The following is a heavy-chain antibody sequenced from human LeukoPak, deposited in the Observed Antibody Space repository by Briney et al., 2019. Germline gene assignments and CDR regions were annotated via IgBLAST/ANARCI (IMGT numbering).Heavy chain of an antibody. D-gene: IGHD3-22*01. Sequence: GESLKISCKGSGYSFTTHWIGWVRQMPGKGLEWMGIIYSGDSDTKYSPSFQGQVTISVDKSISTAYLQWSSLKAADTAMYYCARSQGVYDSSGYYYYYGMDVWGQGTTVTVSS. CDR3: ARSQGVYDSSGYYYYYGMDV. CDR2: IYSGDSDT. V-gene: IGHV5-51*01. J-gene: IGHJ6*02. CDR1: GYSFTTHW.